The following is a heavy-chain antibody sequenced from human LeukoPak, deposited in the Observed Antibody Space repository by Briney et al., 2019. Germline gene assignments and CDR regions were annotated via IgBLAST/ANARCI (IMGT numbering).Heavy chain of an antibody. CDR2: INSDGSTT. Sequence: GGSLRLSCAASGFTFSNYWMHWVRQAPGKGLVWVARINSDGSTTNYADSVKGRFTISRDNAKNTLYLQMNSLRAEDTAVYYCARLTSPFDYWGQETLVTVSS. CDR1: GFTFSNYW. J-gene: IGHJ4*02. CDR3: ARLTSPFDY. D-gene: IGHD3-16*01. V-gene: IGHV3-74*01.